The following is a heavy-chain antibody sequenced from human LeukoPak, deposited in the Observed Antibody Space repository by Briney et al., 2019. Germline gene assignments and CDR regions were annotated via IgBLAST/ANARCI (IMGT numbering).Heavy chain of an antibody. Sequence: PSETLSLTCAVYGGSFSGYYWSWIRQPPGEGLEWIGEINHSGSTNYNPSLKSRVTISVDTSKNQFSLKLSSVTAADTAVYYCARGRRLYGSGSYYRPNWFDPWGQGTLVTVSS. CDR3: ARGRRLYGSGSYYRPNWFDP. CDR1: GGSFSGYY. J-gene: IGHJ5*02. V-gene: IGHV4-34*01. CDR2: INHSGST. D-gene: IGHD3-10*01.